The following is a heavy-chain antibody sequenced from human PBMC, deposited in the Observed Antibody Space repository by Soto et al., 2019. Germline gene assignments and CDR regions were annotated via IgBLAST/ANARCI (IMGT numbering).Heavy chain of an antibody. V-gene: IGHV3-23*01. CDR2: FSAGGRA. CDR1: GFSINNYA. CDR3: AKESMPEHYGDTLFDY. J-gene: IGHJ4*02. D-gene: IGHD4-17*01. Sequence: VQLLESGGAFVQPGGSLRLSCAASGFSINNYAVSWVRQAPGKGLEWVSTFSAGGRAYYADSERGRFSVARDRSQNTVDLQISVLRPEDSAVYYCAKESMPEHYGDTLFDYWGQGTRVTVSS.